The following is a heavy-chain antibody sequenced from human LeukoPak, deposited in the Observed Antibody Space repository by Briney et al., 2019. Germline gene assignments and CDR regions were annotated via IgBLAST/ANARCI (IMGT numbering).Heavy chain of an antibody. V-gene: IGHV3-30*18. D-gene: IGHD3-22*01. CDR3: AKDPDSSGWTYYFDY. Sequence: PGGSLRLSCAASGFTFSSYGMHWVRQAPGKGLEWVAVISYDGSNKYYADSVKGRFTISRNNSQSTLYLQMNSLRAEDTAVSYCAKDPDSSGWTYYFDYWGPGTLVTVSS. CDR2: ISYDGSNK. CDR1: GFTFSSYG. J-gene: IGHJ4*02.